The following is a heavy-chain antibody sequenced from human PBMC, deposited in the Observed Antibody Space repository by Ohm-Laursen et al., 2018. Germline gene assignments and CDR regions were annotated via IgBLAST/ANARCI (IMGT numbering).Heavy chain of an antibody. D-gene: IGHD2-15*01. CDR2: IRWNSGSI. V-gene: IGHV3-9*01. CDR1: GFTFDDYA. CDR3: TKAYGVRVEAAIASFDF. J-gene: IGHJ4*02. Sequence: SSLRLSCAASGFTFDDYAMHWVRQAPGKGLAWVSGIRWNSGSIGYADSVKGRFTISRDNARNSLYLQMNSLRAEDTALYYCTKAYGVRVEAAIASFDFWGQGTLVTVSS.